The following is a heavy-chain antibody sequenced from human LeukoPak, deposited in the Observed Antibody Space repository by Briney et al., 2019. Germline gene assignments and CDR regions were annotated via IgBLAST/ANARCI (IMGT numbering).Heavy chain of an antibody. CDR3: AKTSIGSSSWFH. Sequence: GGSLRLSCAASGFTFSSYAMSWVRQAPGKGLEWVSAISGSGGSTYYADSVKGRFTISRDNSENTLYLQMNSLRAEDTAVYYCAKTSIGSSSWFHWGQGTLVTVSS. J-gene: IGHJ4*02. CDR2: ISGSGGST. CDR1: GFTFSSYA. D-gene: IGHD6-13*01. V-gene: IGHV3-23*01.